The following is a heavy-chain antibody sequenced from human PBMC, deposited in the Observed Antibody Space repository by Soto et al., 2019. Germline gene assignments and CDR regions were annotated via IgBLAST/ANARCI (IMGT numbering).Heavy chain of an antibody. V-gene: IGHV3-74*01. CDR2: INSDGSST. D-gene: IGHD2-2*01. CDR1: GFTFSSYW. CDR3: ARVRYCSSTSCSQGGYYFDY. J-gene: IGHJ4*02. Sequence: EVQLVESGGGLVQPGGSLRLSCAASGFTFSSYWMHWVRQAPGTGLVWVSRINSDGSSTSYADSVKGRFTSSRDNAKNTLYLKVNSLRAEDTAVYYCARVRYCSSTSCSQGGYYFDYWGQGTLVTVSS.